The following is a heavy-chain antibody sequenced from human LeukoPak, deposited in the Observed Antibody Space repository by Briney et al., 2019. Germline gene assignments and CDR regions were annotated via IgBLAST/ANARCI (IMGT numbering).Heavy chain of an antibody. D-gene: IGHD2-2*01. CDR1: GFTFEDHV. J-gene: IGHJ4*02. Sequence: GGSLRLSCAASGFTFEDHVMHWVRQAPGKGLEWVSSISWSGDRMGYADAVKGRFTTSRDNAKNSLFLQMNSLRVEDTALYYCAKDLGGSATTVWGQGTLVTVSS. CDR2: ISWSGDRM. CDR3: AKDLGGSATTV. V-gene: IGHV3-9*01.